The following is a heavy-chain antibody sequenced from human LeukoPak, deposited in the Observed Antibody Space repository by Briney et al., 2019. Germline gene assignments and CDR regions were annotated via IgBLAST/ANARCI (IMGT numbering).Heavy chain of an antibody. CDR1: GYTLTELS. V-gene: IGHV1-8*03. D-gene: IGHD1-26*01. CDR3: ARGVGAYYMDV. J-gene: IGHJ6*03. CDR2: MNPNSGNT. Sequence: ASVKVSCKVSGYTLTELSMHWVRQATGQGLEWMGWMNPNSGNTGYAQKFQGRATITRNTSISTAYMELSSLRSEDTAVYYCARGVGAYYMDVWGKGTTVTISS.